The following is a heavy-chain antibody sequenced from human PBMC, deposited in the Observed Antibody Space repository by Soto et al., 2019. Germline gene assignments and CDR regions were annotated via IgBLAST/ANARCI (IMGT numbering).Heavy chain of an antibody. CDR2: INAGNGNT. CDR1: GYTFTSYA. V-gene: IGHV1-3*01. Sequence: GASVKVSCKASGYTFTSYAMHWVRQAPGQRLEWMGWINAGNGNTKYSQKFQGRVTITRDTSASTAYMELSSLRSEDTAVYYCARTPTSYGDSTNWFDPWGQGTLVTVSS. J-gene: IGHJ5*02. D-gene: IGHD4-17*01. CDR3: ARTPTSYGDSTNWFDP.